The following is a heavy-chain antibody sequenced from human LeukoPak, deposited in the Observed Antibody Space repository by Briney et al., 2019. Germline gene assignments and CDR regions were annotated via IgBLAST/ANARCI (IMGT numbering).Heavy chain of an antibody. J-gene: IGHJ4*02. CDR3: ATGLFDY. D-gene: IGHD7-27*01. Sequence: GGSLRLSCAASGFTFSSYTMSWVRQAPGKGLEWVSSISSSSSCIYYADSVKGRFTISRDNAKNSLYLQMNSLRAEDTAVYYCATGLFDYWGQGTLVTVSS. CDR1: GFTFSSYT. CDR2: ISSSSSCI. V-gene: IGHV3-21*01.